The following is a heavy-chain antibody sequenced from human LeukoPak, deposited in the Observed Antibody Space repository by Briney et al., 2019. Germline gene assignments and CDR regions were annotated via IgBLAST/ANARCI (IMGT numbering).Heavy chain of an antibody. D-gene: IGHD4-11*01. CDR3: ARVQAAVTVPYSDY. CDR2: INPDGSST. V-gene: IGHV3-74*01. J-gene: IGHJ4*02. Sequence: GGSLRLSCAASGFTFSSSWMHWVRQAPGKGLLWVSRINPDGSSTDYADSVKGRFTISRDNAKNTLYLQMNGLRAEDTAVYFCARVQAAVTVPYSDYWGQGTLVTVSS. CDR1: GFTFSSSW.